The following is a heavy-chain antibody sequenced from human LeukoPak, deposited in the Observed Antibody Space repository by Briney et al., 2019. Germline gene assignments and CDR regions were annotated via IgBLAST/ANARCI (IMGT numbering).Heavy chain of an antibody. CDR2: IYPGDSDT. CDR1: GYSFPSYW. Sequence: GESLKISCKGSGYSFPSYWIAWVGQMPGKGLEWMGIIYPGDSDTRYSPSFQGQVTISADKSISTAYLQWSSLKAADTAMYYCARREMYTSGWDFDYWGQGTLVTVSS. D-gene: IGHD6-19*01. J-gene: IGHJ4*02. CDR3: ARREMYTSGWDFDY. V-gene: IGHV5-51*01.